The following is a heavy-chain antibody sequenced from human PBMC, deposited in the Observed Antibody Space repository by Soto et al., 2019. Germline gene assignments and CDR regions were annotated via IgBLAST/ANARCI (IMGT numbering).Heavy chain of an antibody. V-gene: IGHV4-59*08. CDR2: IYYSGST. J-gene: IGHJ6*03. Sequence: SETLSLTCTVSGGSISSYYWSWIRQPPGKGLEWIGYIYYSGSTNYNPSLKSRVTISVDTSKNQFSLKLSSVTAADTAVYYCARIPDYDFWSGYPKIGYYYYMDVWGKGTTVTVSS. CDR1: GGSISSYY. D-gene: IGHD3-3*01. CDR3: ARIPDYDFWSGYPKIGYYYYMDV.